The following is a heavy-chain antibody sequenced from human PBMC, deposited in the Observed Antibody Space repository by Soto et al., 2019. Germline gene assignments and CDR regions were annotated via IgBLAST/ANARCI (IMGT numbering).Heavy chain of an antibody. Sequence: SETLSLTCAVSGGSISSGGYSWSWIRQPPGKGLEWIGYIYHSGSTYYNPSLKSRVTISVDRSKNQFSLKLSSVTAADTAVYYCAREGTYDSSGYYYVVLDYWGQGTLVTVSS. CDR3: AREGTYDSSGYYYVVLDY. J-gene: IGHJ4*02. V-gene: IGHV4-30-2*01. CDR1: GGSISSGGYS. CDR2: IYHSGST. D-gene: IGHD3-22*01.